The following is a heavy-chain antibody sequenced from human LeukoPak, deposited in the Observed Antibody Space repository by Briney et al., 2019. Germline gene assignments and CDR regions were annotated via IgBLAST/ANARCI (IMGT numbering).Heavy chain of an antibody. Sequence: GGSLRLSCAASGFTFSSYWMSWVRQAPGKGLEWVANIKQDGSEKYYVDSVKGRFTISRDNAKNSLYLQMNSLRAEDTAVHYCARDSPYSDYLIGGAFNVWGQGTMVTVSS. CDR1: GFTFSSYW. CDR3: ARDSPYSDYLIGGAFNV. J-gene: IGHJ3*01. V-gene: IGHV3-7*03. CDR2: IKQDGSEK. D-gene: IGHD4-11*01.